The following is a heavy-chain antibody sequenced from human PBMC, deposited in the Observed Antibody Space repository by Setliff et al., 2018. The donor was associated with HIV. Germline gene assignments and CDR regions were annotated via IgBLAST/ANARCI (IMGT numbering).Heavy chain of an antibody. D-gene: IGHD6-19*01. J-gene: IGHJ4*02. Sequence: PGGSLRLSCAASGFTFSSYEMNWVRQAPGKGLEWVSYISSSGSITYYADSVKGRFTISRDNAKNSLYLQMNSLRDEDTAVYYCASGGWSNAPRDYWGQGTLVTVSS. V-gene: IGHV3-48*03. CDR3: ASGGWSNAPRDY. CDR2: ISSSGSIT. CDR1: GFTFSSYE.